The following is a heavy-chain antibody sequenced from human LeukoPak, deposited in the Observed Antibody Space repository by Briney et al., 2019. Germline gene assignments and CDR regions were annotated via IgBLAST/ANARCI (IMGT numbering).Heavy chain of an antibody. V-gene: IGHV2-70*04. CDR1: EFSLSTSGMR. D-gene: IGHD3-16*01. CDR3: ARMGADNWFDP. J-gene: IGHJ5*02. Sequence: SGPTLVNPTQTLTLTCTFSEFSLSTSGMRVSWIRQTPGKALEWLARIDWDDDKFYSTSLTTRLTISKDTSKNQVVLRMTNMDPVDTGTYYCARMGADNWFDPWGQATLVTVSS. CDR2: IDWDDDK.